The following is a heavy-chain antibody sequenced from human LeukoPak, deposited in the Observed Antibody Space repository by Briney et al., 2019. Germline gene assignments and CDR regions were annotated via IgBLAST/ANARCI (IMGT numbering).Heavy chain of an antibody. Sequence: PSETLSLTCAVYGGSFSGYYWSWIRQPPGKGLEWIWEINHSGSTNYNPSLKSRVTISVDTSKNQFSLKLSSVPAADTAVYYCARGLGGWWPEPFAWGQGTLVTVSS. CDR2: INHSGST. J-gene: IGHJ5*02. D-gene: IGHD2-8*02. CDR1: GGSFSGYY. V-gene: IGHV4-34*01. CDR3: ARGLGGWWPEPFA.